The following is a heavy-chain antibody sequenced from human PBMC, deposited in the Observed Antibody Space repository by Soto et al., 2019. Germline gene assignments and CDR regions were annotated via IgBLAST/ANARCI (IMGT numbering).Heavy chain of an antibody. CDR1: GGSFNGYY. CDR3: ARGYCSSTSCSEGYYFDY. V-gene: IGHV4-34*01. D-gene: IGHD2-2*01. CDR2: INHSGST. Sequence: HSETMSLTCAVYGGSFNGYYWSWIRQPPGKGLEWIGEINHSGSTNYNPSLKSRVTISVDTSKNQFSLKLSSVTAADTAVYYCARGYCSSTSCSEGYYFDYWGQGTLVTVSS. J-gene: IGHJ4*02.